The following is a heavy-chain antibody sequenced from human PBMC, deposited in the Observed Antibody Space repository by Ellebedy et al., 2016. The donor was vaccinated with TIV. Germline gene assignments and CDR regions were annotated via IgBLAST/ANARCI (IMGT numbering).Heavy chain of an antibody. J-gene: IGHJ5*02. D-gene: IGHD6-19*01. CDR3: ARGPPVKVAVAGTGWFDP. CDR2: ISSSSSTI. CDR1: GFTVSSNY. Sequence: GESLKISXAASGFTVSSNYMSWVRQAPGKGLEWVSYISSSSSTIYYADSVKGRFTISRDNAKNSLYLQMNSLRAEDTAVYYCARGPPVKVAVAGTGWFDPWGQGTLVTVSS. V-gene: IGHV3-48*04.